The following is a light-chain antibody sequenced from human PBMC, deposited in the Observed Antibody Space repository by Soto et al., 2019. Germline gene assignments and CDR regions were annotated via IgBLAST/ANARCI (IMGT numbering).Light chain of an antibody. J-gene: IGKJ5*01. CDR2: YIS. V-gene: IGKV3D-15*01. CDR1: QSVNRY. CDR3: QQHNQWPIT. Sequence: EIMMPQSPATLSVSPGERSTLSCMASQSVNRYLVWYQQKPGQAPRLLIYYISTRATGIPARFSGSGSGTEFTLTINSLQSEDSAVYYCQQHNQWPITFGQGTRLEIK.